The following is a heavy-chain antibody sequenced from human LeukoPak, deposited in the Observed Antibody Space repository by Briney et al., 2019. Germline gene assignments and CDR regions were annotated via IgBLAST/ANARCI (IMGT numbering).Heavy chain of an antibody. CDR3: ARGRPIPKGIAAAPYYYYYGMDV. CDR1: GGTFSSYA. CDR2: IFPIFGTA. Sequence: SVKVSCKASGGTFSSYAISWVPPAPRQGLGWMGGIFPIFGTANYAQKFQGRVTITADESTSTAYMELSSLRSEDTAVYYCARGRPIPKGIAAAPYYYYYGMDVWGKGTTVTASS. J-gene: IGHJ6*04. V-gene: IGHV1-69*01. D-gene: IGHD6-13*01.